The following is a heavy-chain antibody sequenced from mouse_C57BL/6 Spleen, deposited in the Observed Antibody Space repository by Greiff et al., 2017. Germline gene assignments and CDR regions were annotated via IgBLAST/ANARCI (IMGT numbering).Heavy chain of an antibody. D-gene: IGHD1-1*01. J-gene: IGHJ1*03. CDR1: GYAFTNYL. V-gene: IGHV1-54*01. Sequence: VKLMESGAELVRPGTSVKVSCKASGYAFTNYLIEWVKQRPGQGLEWIGVINPGSGGTNYNEKFKGKATLTADKSSSTAYMQLSSLTSEDSAVYFCARSTVVARYFDVWGTGTTVTVSS. CDR3: ARSTVVARYFDV. CDR2: INPGSGGT.